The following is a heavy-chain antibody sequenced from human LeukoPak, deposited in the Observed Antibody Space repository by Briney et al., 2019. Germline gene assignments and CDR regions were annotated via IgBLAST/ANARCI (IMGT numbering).Heavy chain of an antibody. V-gene: IGHV4-59*01. CDR1: GGSISSYY. Sequence: SETLSLTCTVSGGSISSYYWSWIRQPPGKGLEWIGYIYYSGSTNYNPSLKSRVTISVDTSKNQFSLKLSSVTAADTAVYYCVRGISPSWYPYYFDYWGQGALVTVAS. J-gene: IGHJ4*02. CDR3: VRGISPSWYPYYFDY. D-gene: IGHD6-13*01. CDR2: IYYSGST.